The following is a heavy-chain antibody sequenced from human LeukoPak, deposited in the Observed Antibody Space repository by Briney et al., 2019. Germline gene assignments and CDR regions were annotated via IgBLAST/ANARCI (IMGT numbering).Heavy chain of an antibody. J-gene: IGHJ4*02. CDR1: GFTLSNNA. D-gene: IGHD3-10*01. Sequence: GSLRLSCAASGFTLSNNAMSWVRQPPGKGLEWIGEINHSGSTNYNPSLKSRVTISVDTSKNQFSLKLSSVTAADTAVYYCARGPSNYYGSGSYLDYWGQGTLVTVSS. CDR2: INHSGST. V-gene: IGHV4-34*01. CDR3: ARGPSNYYGSGSYLDY.